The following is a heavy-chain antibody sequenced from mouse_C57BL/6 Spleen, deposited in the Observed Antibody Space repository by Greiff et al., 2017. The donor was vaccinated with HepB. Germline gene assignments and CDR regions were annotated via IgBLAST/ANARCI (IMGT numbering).Heavy chain of an antibody. V-gene: IGHV5-9-1*02. Sequence: DVMLVESGEGLVKPGGSLKLSCAASGFTFSSYAMSWVRQTPEKRLEWVAYISSGGDYIYYADTVKGRFTISRDNARNTLYLQMSSLKSEDTAMYYCTRDLGMGGPTPWYFDVWGTGTTVTVSS. D-gene: IGHD3-1*01. CDR1: GFTFSSYA. J-gene: IGHJ1*03. CDR3: TRDLGMGGPTPWYFDV. CDR2: ISSGGDYI.